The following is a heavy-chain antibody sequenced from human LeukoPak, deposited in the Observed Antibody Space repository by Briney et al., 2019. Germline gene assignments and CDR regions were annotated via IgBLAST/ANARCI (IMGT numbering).Heavy chain of an antibody. Sequence: PSETLSLTCAVSGGSISSSNWWSWVRPSPGKGLEWIGEIYHSGSTNYNPSLKSRVIISVDKSKNQFSLKLTSVTAADTAVYYCASYDFWNGYPLDPWGQGTPVTVSS. D-gene: IGHD3-3*01. CDR1: GGSISSSNW. J-gene: IGHJ5*02. CDR2: IYHSGST. CDR3: ASYDFWNGYPLDP. V-gene: IGHV4-4*02.